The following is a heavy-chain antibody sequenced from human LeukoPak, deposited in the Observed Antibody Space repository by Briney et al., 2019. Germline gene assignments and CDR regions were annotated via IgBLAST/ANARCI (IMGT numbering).Heavy chain of an antibody. J-gene: IGHJ4*02. CDR3: ARGPGIAVADFYFDY. Sequence: GASVKVSCKASGYTFTSYDINWVRQATGQGLEWMGWMDPNSGNTGYAQKFQGRVTMTRDTSITTAYMELSRLRSDDTAVYYCARGPGIAVADFYFDYWGQGTLVTVSS. V-gene: IGHV1-8*01. CDR2: MDPNSGNT. D-gene: IGHD6-19*01. CDR1: GYTFTSYD.